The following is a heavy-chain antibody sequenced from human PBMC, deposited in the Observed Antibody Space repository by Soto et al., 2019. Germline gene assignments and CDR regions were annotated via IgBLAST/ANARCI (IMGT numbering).Heavy chain of an antibody. CDR3: ARGSAGRGYYYSGMDV. CDR2: INHSGGT. Sequence: SETLSLTCSVHGGSFSGHFGSWIRQPPGKGLEWIGEINHSGGTNYNPSLKSRVTISVDTSRNQFSLKVNSVTAADTAVYHCARGSAGRGYYYSGMDVWSQGTTVTVSS. V-gene: IGHV4-34*01. CDR1: GGSFSGHF. J-gene: IGHJ6*02.